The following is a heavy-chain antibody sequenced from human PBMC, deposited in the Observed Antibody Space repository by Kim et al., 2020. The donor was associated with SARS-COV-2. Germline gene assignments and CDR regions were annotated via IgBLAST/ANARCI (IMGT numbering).Heavy chain of an antibody. CDR1: GGSFSGYY. V-gene: IGHV4-34*01. J-gene: IGHJ5*02. CDR3: ARGRLQMRSTVKKGWFDP. D-gene: IGHD4-17*01. Sequence: SETLSLTCAVYGGSFSGYYWSWIRQPPGKGLEWIGEINHSGSTNYNPSLKSRVTISVDTSKNQFSLKLSSVTAADTAVYYCARGRLQMRSTVKKGWFDPWGQGTLVTVSS. CDR2: INHSGST.